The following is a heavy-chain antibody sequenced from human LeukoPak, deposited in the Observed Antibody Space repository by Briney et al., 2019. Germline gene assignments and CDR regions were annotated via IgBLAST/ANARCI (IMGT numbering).Heavy chain of an antibody. CDR2: INYSGST. V-gene: IGHV4-59*01. CDR1: GGSISIYY. J-gene: IGHJ3*02. Sequence: SQTLSLTCTVSGGSISIYYWSWIRQPPGKGLEWIGYINYSGSTNYNPSLKSRVPISVDTSENQFSLRLTSVTAADTAVYYCARDQSGGIYRYTFDIWGQGTKVTVSS. D-gene: IGHD2-15*01. CDR3: ARDQSGGIYRYTFDI.